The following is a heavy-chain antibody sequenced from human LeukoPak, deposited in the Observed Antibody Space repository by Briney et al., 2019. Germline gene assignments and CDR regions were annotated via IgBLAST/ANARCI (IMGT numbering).Heavy chain of an antibody. D-gene: IGHD3-3*01. CDR2: IIPILGIA. J-gene: IGHJ5*02. CDR3: ARDAYDDFWRGNTPDWFDP. CDR1: GGTFSSYA. V-gene: IGHV1-69*04. Sequence: SVKVSCKASGGTFSSYAISWVRQAPGQGLEWMGRIIPILGIANYAQKFQGRVTITADKSTSTAYMELSSLRSEDTAVYYCARDAYDDFWRGNTPDWFDPWGQGTLVTVSS.